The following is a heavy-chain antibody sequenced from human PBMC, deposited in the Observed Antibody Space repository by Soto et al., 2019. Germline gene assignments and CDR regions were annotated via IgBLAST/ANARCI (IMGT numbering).Heavy chain of an antibody. CDR3: ARTYSYDSSGWYGMDV. CDR1: GFSLSTRAMC. J-gene: IGHJ6*02. Sequence: SGPTLVNPTQTLTLTCTFSGFSLSTRAMCVSWIRQPPGKALEWLALIDWDDEIYYSTSLKTRLTISKDTSKNQVALTMTNMDPVDTATYYCARTYSYDSSGWYGMDVWGQGTTVTV. V-gene: IGHV2-70*01. D-gene: IGHD3-22*01. CDR2: IDWDDEI.